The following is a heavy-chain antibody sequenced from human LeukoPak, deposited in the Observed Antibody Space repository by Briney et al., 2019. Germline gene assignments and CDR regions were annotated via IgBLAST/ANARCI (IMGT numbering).Heavy chain of an antibody. V-gene: IGHV3-23*01. Sequence: PGGSLRLSCAASGFTFSDSAMSWVRQAPGKGLERVSLINSRGVSTFYADSVKGRFTLSRDNSKNTLYLQMNSLRAEDAAIYYCAKDSYTSGWDFDYWGQGTLVTVSS. CDR3: AKDSYTSGWDFDY. D-gene: IGHD6-19*01. CDR2: INSRGVST. J-gene: IGHJ4*02. CDR1: GFTFSDSA.